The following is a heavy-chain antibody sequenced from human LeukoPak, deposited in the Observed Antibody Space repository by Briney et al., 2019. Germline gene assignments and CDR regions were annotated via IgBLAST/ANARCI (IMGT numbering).Heavy chain of an antibody. V-gene: IGHV7-4-1*02. CDR1: GSTFTNHA. J-gene: IGHJ4*02. Sequence: GASVKVSCKASGSTFTNHAMNWVRQAPGQGLEWMGWIDTNTGSPTYAQGFTGRFVFSVDTSVNTAYLQISGLEAEDTAVYYCAPWGLGDFWGQGTLVTVFS. CDR3: APWGLGDF. CDR2: IDTNTGSP. D-gene: IGHD3-16*01.